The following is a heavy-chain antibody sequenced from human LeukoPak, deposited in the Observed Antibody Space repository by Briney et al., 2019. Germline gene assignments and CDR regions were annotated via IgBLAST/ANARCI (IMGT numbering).Heavy chain of an antibody. CDR1: GFTFGDYG. V-gene: IGHV3-7*03. D-gene: IGHD3-10*01. Sequence: GGSLRLSCTASGFTFGDYGMSWFRQAPGKGLEWVANIKQDGSEKYYVDSVKGRFTISRDNAKNSLYLQMNSLRAEDTALYYCAKSPRLYGSGSYYNYYFDYWGQGTLVTVSS. CDR2: IKQDGSEK. J-gene: IGHJ4*02. CDR3: AKSPRLYGSGSYYNYYFDY.